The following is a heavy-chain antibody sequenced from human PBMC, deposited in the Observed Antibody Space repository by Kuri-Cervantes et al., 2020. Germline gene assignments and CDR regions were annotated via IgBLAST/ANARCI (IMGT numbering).Heavy chain of an antibody. CDR3: ARQPVQGTFERYLYMDV. J-gene: IGHJ6*03. CDR1: GYSFTSYW. Sequence: GESLKISCQGSGYSFTSYWIGWVRQMPAKGLEWVGIIYPGDSDTSYSPSFQCQVTISADRSTSTASLEWSNLRTSDTAMYYCARQPVQGTFERYLYMDVWGKGTKVTVSS. D-gene: IGHD2/OR15-2a*01. CDR2: IYPGDSDT. V-gene: IGHV5-51*01.